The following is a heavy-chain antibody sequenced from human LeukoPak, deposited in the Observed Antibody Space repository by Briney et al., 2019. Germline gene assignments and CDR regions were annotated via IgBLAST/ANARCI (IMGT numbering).Heavy chain of an antibody. D-gene: IGHD6-19*01. V-gene: IGHV3-66*02. CDR1: GFTVSSNY. J-gene: IGHJ4*02. Sequence: GGSPRLSCAASGFTVSSNYMSWVRQAPGKGLEWVSVIYSGGSTYYADSVKGRFTISRDNSKNTLYLQMNSLRAEDTAVYYCARDRAGDYYFDYWGQGTLVTVSS. CDR2: IYSGGST. CDR3: ARDRAGDYYFDY.